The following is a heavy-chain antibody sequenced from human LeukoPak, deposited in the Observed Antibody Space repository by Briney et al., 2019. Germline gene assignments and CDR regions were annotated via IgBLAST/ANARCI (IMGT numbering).Heavy chain of an antibody. D-gene: IGHD3-22*01. CDR3: VRDHYYDSSGYTFRH. J-gene: IGHJ1*01. Sequence: PSETLSLTCTVSGYSISGGYYWGWIRQPPGKGLEWIGSIFYSGTTYYNPSLKSRVTISVDTSKNQFSLKLSSVTAADTAVYYCVRDHYYDSSGYTFRHWGQGTLVTVSS. CDR2: IFYSGTT. CDR1: GYSISGGYY. V-gene: IGHV4-38-2*02.